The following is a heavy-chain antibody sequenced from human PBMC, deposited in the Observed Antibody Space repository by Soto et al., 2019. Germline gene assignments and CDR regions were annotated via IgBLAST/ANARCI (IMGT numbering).Heavy chain of an antibody. D-gene: IGHD2-15*01. V-gene: IGHV3-33*01. J-gene: IGHJ6*02. CDR2: IWYDGSNK. CDR1: GFTFSSYG. Sequence: GGSLRLSCAASGFTFSSYGMHWVRQAPGKGLEWVAVIWYDGSNKYYADSVKGRFTISRDNSKNTLYLQMNSLRAEDTAVYYCAREQPCSGGSCFYYGMDVWGQGTTVTVSS. CDR3: AREQPCSGGSCFYYGMDV.